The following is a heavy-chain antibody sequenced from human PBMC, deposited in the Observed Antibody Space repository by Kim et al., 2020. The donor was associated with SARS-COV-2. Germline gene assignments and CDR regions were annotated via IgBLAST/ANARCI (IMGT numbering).Heavy chain of an antibody. CDR1: GFTFSSYA. D-gene: IGHD2-15*01. CDR2: ISGSGGST. J-gene: IGHJ4*02. CDR3: AKDPGHLIVVVVAASGAAFYFDY. Sequence: GGSLRLSCAASGFTFSSYAMSWVHQAPGKGLEWVSAISGSGGSTYYADSVKGRFTISRDNSKNTLYLQMNSLRAEDTAVYYCAKDPGHLIVVVVAASGAAFYFDYWGQGTLVTVSS. V-gene: IGHV3-23*01.